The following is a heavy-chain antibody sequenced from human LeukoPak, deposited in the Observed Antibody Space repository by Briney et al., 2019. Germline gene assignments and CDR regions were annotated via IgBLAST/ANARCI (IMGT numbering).Heavy chain of an antibody. V-gene: IGHV3-7*01. CDR3: ARVGYSGWNLEY. CDR1: GFTFRSYW. J-gene: IGHJ4*02. Sequence: PGGSLRPSCAASGFTFRSYWMSWVRQAPGKGLEWVANINQGGSVKYYVDSVKGRFTISRDDAKNSLYVQMNSLRDEDTAVYYCARVGYSGWNLEYWGQGTLVTVSS. D-gene: IGHD5-12*01. CDR2: INQGGSVK.